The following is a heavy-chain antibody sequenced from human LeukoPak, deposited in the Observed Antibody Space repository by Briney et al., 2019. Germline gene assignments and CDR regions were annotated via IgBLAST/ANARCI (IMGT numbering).Heavy chain of an antibody. CDR1: GFTFSSYG. D-gene: IGHD2-15*01. CDR3: ASTFGCSGGSCYFGY. CDR2: ISSSSSYI. J-gene: IGHJ4*02. Sequence: GGSLRLSCAASGFTFSSYGMHWVRQAPGKGLEWVSSISSSSSYIYYADSVKGRFTISRDNAKNSLYLQMNSLRAEDTAVYYCASTFGCSGGSCYFGYWGQGTLVTVSS. V-gene: IGHV3-21*01.